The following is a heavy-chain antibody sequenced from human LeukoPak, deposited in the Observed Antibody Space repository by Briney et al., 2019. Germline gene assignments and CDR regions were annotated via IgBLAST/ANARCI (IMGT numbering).Heavy chain of an antibody. CDR1: EYTFIGYY. V-gene: IGHV1-2*02. D-gene: IGHD3-16*01. J-gene: IGHJ3*02. CDR2: INPNGGAT. CDR3: ARVRLNAFDI. Sequence: ASVNVCCKASEYTFIGYYMHWVRQAHGQGPEWMGWINPNGGATNYAQKFQGRVTMTRDTSISTAYMELSRLRSDDTAVYYCARVRLNAFDIWGQGTMVIVSS.